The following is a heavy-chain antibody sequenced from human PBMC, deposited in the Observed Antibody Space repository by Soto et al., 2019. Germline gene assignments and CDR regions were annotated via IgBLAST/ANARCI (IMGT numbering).Heavy chain of an antibody. CDR3: ARAVMVRGALDY. V-gene: IGHV1-69*13. CDR2: IIPLFGRA. J-gene: IGHJ4*02. D-gene: IGHD3-10*01. CDR1: GDTFTSYY. Sequence: SVKVSCKAPGDTFTSYYLNWVRQAPGQGLEWMGGIIPLFGRANYAQKFQGRVTITADESTSTAYMELSSLRSEDTAVYYCARAVMVRGALDYWGQGTLVTVSS.